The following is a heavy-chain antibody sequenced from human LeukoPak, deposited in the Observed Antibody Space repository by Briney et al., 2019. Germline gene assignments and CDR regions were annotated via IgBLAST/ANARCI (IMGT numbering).Heavy chain of an antibody. CDR3: AREEITVTDAFDM. J-gene: IGHJ3*02. CDR2: ISVSVDIT. D-gene: IGHD4-17*01. V-gene: IGHV3-23*01. CDR1: GFTFSSYA. Sequence: GGSLRLSCAASGFTFSSYAMSWVRQAPGKGLEWVSGISVSVDITYYADSVKGRFTISRDNSKNTLYLQLNSLRADDTAVYYCAREEITVTDAFDMWGHGTRVTVSS.